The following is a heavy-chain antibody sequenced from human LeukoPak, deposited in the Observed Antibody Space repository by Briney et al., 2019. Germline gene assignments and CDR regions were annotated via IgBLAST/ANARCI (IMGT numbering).Heavy chain of an antibody. J-gene: IGHJ4*02. CDR1: GFIVSSNY. CDR3: AGGSGYPIDY. V-gene: IGHV3-53*01. CDR2: VYSGGST. D-gene: IGHD3-22*01. Sequence: GGSLRLSCAASGFIVSSNYMSWVRQAPGKGLEWVSSVYSGGSTYYADSVKGRFTISRDNSKNTLHLQMNSLRAEDTAVYYCAGGSGYPIDYWGQGTLVTVSS.